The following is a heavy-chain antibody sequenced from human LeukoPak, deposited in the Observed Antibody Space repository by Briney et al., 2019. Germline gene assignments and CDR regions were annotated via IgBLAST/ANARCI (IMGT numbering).Heavy chain of an antibody. V-gene: IGHV3-74*01. CDR3: AREKPADYGSGSYDLQYYYFGMDV. CDR1: GFTFSSYA. D-gene: IGHD3-10*01. Sequence: GGSLRLSCAASGFTFSSYAMSWVRQAPGKGLVWVSRINNDGSSTSYADSVKGRFTVSRDNAKSTVYLQMISLGDEDTAVYYCAREKPADYGSGSYDLQYYYFGMDVWGQGTTVTVSS. J-gene: IGHJ6*02. CDR2: INNDGSST.